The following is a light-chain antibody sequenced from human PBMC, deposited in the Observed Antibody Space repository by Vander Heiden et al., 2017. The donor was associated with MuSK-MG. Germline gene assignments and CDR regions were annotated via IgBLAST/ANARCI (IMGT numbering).Light chain of an antibody. J-gene: IGKJ3*01. V-gene: IGKV1-39*01. Sequence: DIQMTQSPSSLSASVGDRVTITCRASQSISNYLNWYQQKPGKAPKCLIYAASSLQSGVPSRFSGSGSGTDFTLTISSRQPEDFATYYCQQSYNTPLFTFGHGTKVDMK. CDR3: QQSYNTPLFT. CDR1: QSISNY. CDR2: AAS.